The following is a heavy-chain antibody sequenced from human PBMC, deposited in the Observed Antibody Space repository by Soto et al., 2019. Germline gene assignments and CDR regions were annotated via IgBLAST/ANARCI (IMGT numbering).Heavy chain of an antibody. V-gene: IGHV3-30-3*01. Sequence: QVQLVESGGGVVQPGRSLRLSCTISGFTLSSHAMHWVRQAPGKGLEWVAVISNDGSNKFYGDSVKGRFTISRDNSKNTLYLQMNSLRAEDTAVYYCATSSGYYLYWGQGTLVTVSS. CDR3: ATSSGYYLY. CDR2: ISNDGSNK. D-gene: IGHD3-22*01. J-gene: IGHJ4*02. CDR1: GFTLSSHA.